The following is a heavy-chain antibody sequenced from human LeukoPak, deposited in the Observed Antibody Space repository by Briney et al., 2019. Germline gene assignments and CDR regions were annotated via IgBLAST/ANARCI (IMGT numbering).Heavy chain of an antibody. Sequence: ASVKVSCKASGYTFTSYDINWVRQATGQGLEWMGWMNPNSGNTGYAQKFQGRVTMTRNTSISTAYMELSSLRSEDTAVYYCARGRGYIVATISDYWGQGTLVTVSS. V-gene: IGHV1-8*01. D-gene: IGHD5-12*01. CDR1: GYTFTSYD. CDR3: ARGRGYIVATISDY. J-gene: IGHJ4*02. CDR2: MNPNSGNT.